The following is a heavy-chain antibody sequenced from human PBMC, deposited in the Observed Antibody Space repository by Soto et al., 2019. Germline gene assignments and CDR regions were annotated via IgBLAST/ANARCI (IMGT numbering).Heavy chain of an antibody. CDR3: AHKGGRGAGMDV. CDR2: IYWDEDK. Sequence: QITLKESGPTLVKPTQTLTLTCTFSGFSLSSSGVGVGWIRQPPGKAPEWLALIYWDEDKRYSPSLKTRLTIXKXTSTNEVVLTMTNMDPVDTGTYYCAHKGGRGAGMDVWGQGTTVTVSS. J-gene: IGHJ6*02. D-gene: IGHD2-15*01. V-gene: IGHV2-5*02. CDR1: GFSLSSSGVG.